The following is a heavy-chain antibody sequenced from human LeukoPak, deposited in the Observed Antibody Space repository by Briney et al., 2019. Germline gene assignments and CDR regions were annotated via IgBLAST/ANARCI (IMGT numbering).Heavy chain of an antibody. D-gene: IGHD3-10*01. V-gene: IGHV1-69*13. CDR1: GGTFSSYA. CDR3: ARDAMVGYGSGSYYTPRNY. CDR2: IIPIFGTA. Sequence: ASVKVSCKASGGTFSSYAISWVRQAPGQGLEWMGGIIPIFGTANYAQKFQGRVTITADESTSTAYMELSSLRSEDTAVYYCARDAMVGYGSGSYYTPRNYWGQGTLVTVSS. J-gene: IGHJ4*02.